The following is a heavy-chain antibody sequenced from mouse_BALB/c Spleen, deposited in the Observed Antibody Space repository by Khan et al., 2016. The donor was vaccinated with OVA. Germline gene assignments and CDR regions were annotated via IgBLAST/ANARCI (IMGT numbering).Heavy chain of an antibody. Sequence: IQLVQSGGDLVKPGGSLKLSCAASGFTFSTYGMSWVRQTPDKRLEWVATVSTGGGYTYYPDSVQGRFTISRDNAKNTLYLQMSGLKSEDTAMFYCTRLAYYDDSEGFAYWGQGTLVTVSA. V-gene: IGHV5-6*01. CDR1: GFTFSTYG. CDR2: VSTGGGYT. J-gene: IGHJ3*01. D-gene: IGHD1-1*01. CDR3: TRLAYYDDSEGFAY.